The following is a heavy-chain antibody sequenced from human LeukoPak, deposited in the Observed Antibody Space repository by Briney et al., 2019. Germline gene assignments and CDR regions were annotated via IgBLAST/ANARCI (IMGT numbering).Heavy chain of an antibody. CDR2: ITAGGYST. J-gene: IGHJ4*02. Sequence: GGSLRLSCAASGFTFSSYSMTWVRQAPGKGLEWVSAITAGGYSTDYADSVKGRFTISRDNSKNTLILQMNSLRADDTAVYYCAKRRYGSSGYFDYWGQGTLVTVSS. CDR1: GFTFSSYS. CDR3: AKRRYGSSGYFDY. D-gene: IGHD5-18*01. V-gene: IGHV3-23*01.